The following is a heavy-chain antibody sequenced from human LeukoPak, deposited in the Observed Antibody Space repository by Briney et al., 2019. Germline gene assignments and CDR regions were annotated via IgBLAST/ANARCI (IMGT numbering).Heavy chain of an antibody. CDR2: ISSSGRYM. V-gene: IGHV3-21*01. J-gene: IGHJ4*02. CDR3: AKDVRSDYFDY. Sequence: PGGSLRLSCAASGFTFRGFSVNWVRQAPGKGLEWVSAISSSGRYMYYADSVKGRFTISRDNANNSLYLQMDSLRAEDTAVYYCAKDVRSDYFDYWGQGTLVTVSS. CDR1: GFTFRGFS.